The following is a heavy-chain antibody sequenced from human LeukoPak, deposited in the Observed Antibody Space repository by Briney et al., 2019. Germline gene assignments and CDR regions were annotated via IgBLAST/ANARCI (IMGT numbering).Heavy chain of an antibody. J-gene: IGHJ4*02. CDR3: ASVPYPAAGTDHQFDY. V-gene: IGHV4-59*01. Sequence: PSETLSLTCTVSGASISSYYWSWIRQPPGKGLEWIGYIFYSGSTLYNPTLQSRVTISVDTSKNLFSLKLTSVTAVDTAVYYCASVPYPAAGTDHQFDYWGQGTLVTVSS. D-gene: IGHD6-13*01. CDR2: IFYSGST. CDR1: GASISSYY.